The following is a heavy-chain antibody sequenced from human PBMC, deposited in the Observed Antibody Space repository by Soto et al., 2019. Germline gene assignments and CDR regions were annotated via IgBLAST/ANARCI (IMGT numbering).Heavy chain of an antibody. D-gene: IGHD5-12*01. CDR3: ARYPLWYRGYDGFFDY. CDR2: TDYSGST. Sequence: QVQLQESGPGLVKPSQTLSLTCTVSGVSISSGGYYWSWSRQHPGKGLEWIGYTDYSGSTYYNPSLKSRITIAVDTSKSQFSLKLSSVTAADTAVYYCARYPLWYRGYDGFFDYWGQETLVTVSS. V-gene: IGHV4-31*03. J-gene: IGHJ4*02. CDR1: GVSISSGGYY.